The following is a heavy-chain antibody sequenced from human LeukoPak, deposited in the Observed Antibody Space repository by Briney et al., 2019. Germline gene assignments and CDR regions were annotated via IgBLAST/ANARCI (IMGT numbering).Heavy chain of an antibody. Sequence: GGSLRLSCAASGFTFDDYTMHWVRQAPGKGLEWVSLISWDGGSTYYADSVKGRFTISRDNSKNSLYLQMNSLRAEDTAVYYCAKPGLALRYYFDYWGQGTLVTVSS. CDR2: ISWDGGST. D-gene: IGHD3/OR15-3a*01. J-gene: IGHJ4*02. V-gene: IGHV3-43*01. CDR1: GFTFDDYT. CDR3: AKPGLALRYYFDY.